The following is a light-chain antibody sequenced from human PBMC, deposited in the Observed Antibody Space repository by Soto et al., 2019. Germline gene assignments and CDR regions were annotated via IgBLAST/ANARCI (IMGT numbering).Light chain of an antibody. CDR3: QEYGSSPGT. CDR2: GAS. J-gene: IGKJ4*02. V-gene: IGKV3-20*01. Sequence: TVFLSPGARANLSCRVCRGVNSRYLDRHQQGPGHAPRLLSYGASSRAAGIPDRFSGCGTETAFSISIRCLEAEGFAVYYCQEYGSSPGTFGEGTKVDI. CDR1: RGVNSRY.